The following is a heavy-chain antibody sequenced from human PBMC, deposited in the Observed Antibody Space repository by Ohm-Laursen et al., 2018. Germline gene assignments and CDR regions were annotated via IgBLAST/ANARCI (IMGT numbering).Heavy chain of an antibody. Sequence: SLRLSCTASGFTVSSNYISWVRQAPGKGLEWVSVIYSGGSTFYANSVKGRFTISRDNSKNTVYLQMNNLRAEDTAMYYCASRVELLWLGELSWGQGTLVTVSS. CDR2: IYSGGST. D-gene: IGHD3-10*01. J-gene: IGHJ5*02. V-gene: IGHV3-53*05. CDR1: GFTVSSNY. CDR3: ASRVELLWLGELS.